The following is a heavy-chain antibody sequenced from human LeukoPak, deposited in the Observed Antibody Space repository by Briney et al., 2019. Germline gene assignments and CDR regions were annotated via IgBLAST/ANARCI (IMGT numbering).Heavy chain of an antibody. J-gene: IGHJ4*02. CDR1: GFTFSSYG. CDR3: AREAHYDSSGYYFHY. V-gene: IGHV3-33*01. D-gene: IGHD3-22*01. Sequence: PGGSLRLSCAASGFTFSSYGMHWVRQAPGKGLEWVAVTWYGGSNKYYADSVKGRFTISRDNSKNTLFLQMNSLRAEDTAVYYCAREAHYDSSGYYFHYWGQGTLVTVSS. CDR2: TWYGGSNK.